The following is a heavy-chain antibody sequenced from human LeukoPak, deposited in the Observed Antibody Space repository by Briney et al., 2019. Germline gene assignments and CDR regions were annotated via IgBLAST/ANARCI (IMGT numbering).Heavy chain of an antibody. J-gene: IGHJ4*02. CDR2: IYYSGRT. V-gene: IGHV4-59*13. CDR3: ARVTYYYDSSGFDY. Sequence: SETLSLTCSVCGGPISSYHWLCTRQPPGRGLEWIGYIYYSGRTNYNPSLKSRVTIPVDTSKNQFYLKLSSVTAADTAVYYCARVTYYYDSSGFDYWGQGNLVTVSS. D-gene: IGHD3-22*01. CDR1: GGPISSYH.